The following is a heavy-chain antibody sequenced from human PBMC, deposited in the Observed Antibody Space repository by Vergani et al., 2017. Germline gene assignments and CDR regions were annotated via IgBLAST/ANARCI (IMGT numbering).Heavy chain of an antibody. Sequence: QVQLVQSGAEVKKPGASVKVSCKASGDTFTGYYMHWVRQAPGQGLEWMGCINPNSGGTNYAQKFQGRVTMTRDTSISTAYMELSRLRSDDTAVYYCARRTLGYCSGGSCYFDYWGQGTLVTVSS. D-gene: IGHD2-15*01. V-gene: IGHV1-2*02. J-gene: IGHJ4*02. CDR1: GDTFTGYY. CDR2: INPNSGGT. CDR3: ARRTLGYCSGGSCYFDY.